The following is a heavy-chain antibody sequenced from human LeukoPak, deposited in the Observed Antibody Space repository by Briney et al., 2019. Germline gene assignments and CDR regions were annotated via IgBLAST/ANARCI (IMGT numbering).Heavy chain of an antibody. V-gene: IGHV3-23*01. D-gene: IGHD3-22*01. J-gene: IGHJ3*01. CDR1: GFILSSYA. Sequence: GGSLRLSCTVSGFILSSYAMSWVRRAPGKGLEWVSATSSSDDGKYYADSVRGRFTISRDNSRNTMYLQMNSLRAEDTAVYYCAKNHDSNGYHTDDAFDVWGQGTMVTVSS. CDR3: AKNHDSNGYHTDDAFDV. CDR2: TSSSDDGK.